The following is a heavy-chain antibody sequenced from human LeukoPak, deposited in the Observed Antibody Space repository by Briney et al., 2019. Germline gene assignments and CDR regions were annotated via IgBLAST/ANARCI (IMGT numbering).Heavy chain of an antibody. D-gene: IGHD4-17*01. V-gene: IGHV4-39*07. CDR3: ASRYGVNHLFDY. CDR1: GGSISSSSYY. Sequence: PSETLSLTCTVSGGSISSSSYYWGWIRQPPGKGLEWIGSIYYSGSTYYNPSLKSRVTISVDKSKNQFSLKLSSVTAADTAVYYCASRYGVNHLFDYWGQGTLVTVSS. J-gene: IGHJ4*02. CDR2: IYYSGST.